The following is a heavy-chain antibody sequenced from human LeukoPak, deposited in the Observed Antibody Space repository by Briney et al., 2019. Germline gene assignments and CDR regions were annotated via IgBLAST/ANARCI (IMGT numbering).Heavy chain of an antibody. D-gene: IGHD6-19*01. J-gene: IGHJ4*02. Sequence: GGSLRLSCAASGFTFSTYSMTWVRQSPGKGLEWVSFISSNSRYIYYADSVKGRFTVSRDNAKNSLYLQMNGLRAEDTAVYYCARDTGHIAVAGSPHEYWGQGTLVTVSS. CDR1: GFTFSTYS. CDR2: ISSNSRYI. V-gene: IGHV3-21*01. CDR3: ARDTGHIAVAGSPHEY.